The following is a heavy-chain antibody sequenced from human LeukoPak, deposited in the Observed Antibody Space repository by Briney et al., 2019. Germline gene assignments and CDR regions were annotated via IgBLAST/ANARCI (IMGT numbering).Heavy chain of an antibody. D-gene: IGHD4-11*01. Sequence: GGSLRLSCAASGFTFSSYAMSWVRQAPGKGLEWVSAISGSGGSTYYADSVKGRFTISRDNSKNTLYLQMNSLRAEDTAVYYCAKDAGSDPLQSGWFDPWGQGTLVTVSS. CDR3: AKDAGSDPLQSGWFDP. V-gene: IGHV3-23*01. CDR2: ISGSGGST. CDR1: GFTFSSYA. J-gene: IGHJ5*02.